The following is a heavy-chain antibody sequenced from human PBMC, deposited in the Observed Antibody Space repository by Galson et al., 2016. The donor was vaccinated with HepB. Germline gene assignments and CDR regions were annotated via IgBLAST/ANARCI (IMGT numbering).Heavy chain of an antibody. Sequence: SLRLSCAAFGFRFTSYVMSWVSGISGSGGEKHLAESVKGRFTISRDNSRNTLYLELNSLRVEDTAVYYCAKVFGEWSAYPVFGIPFYYGMDAWGRGTTVIVSS. V-gene: IGHV3-23*01. D-gene: IGHD3-3*01. CDR2: ISGSGGEK. CDR3: AKVFGEWSAYPVFGIPFYYGMDA. J-gene: IGHJ6*02. CDR1: GFRFTSYV.